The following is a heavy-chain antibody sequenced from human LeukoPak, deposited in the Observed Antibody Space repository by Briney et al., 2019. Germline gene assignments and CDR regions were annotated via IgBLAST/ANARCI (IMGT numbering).Heavy chain of an antibody. CDR1: RFTFDDYG. Sequence: GGSLRLSCAASRFTFDDYGMSWVRQAPGKGLEWVSGINWNGGSTGYADSVKGRFTISRDNAKNSLYLQMNSLRAEDTALYYCAKNGWELLGGYYMDVWGKGTTVTVSS. D-gene: IGHD1-26*01. CDR2: INWNGGST. J-gene: IGHJ6*03. V-gene: IGHV3-20*04. CDR3: AKNGWELLGGYYMDV.